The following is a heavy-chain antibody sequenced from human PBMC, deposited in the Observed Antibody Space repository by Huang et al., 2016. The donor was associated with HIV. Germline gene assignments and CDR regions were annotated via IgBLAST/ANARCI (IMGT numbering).Heavy chain of an antibody. V-gene: IGHV1-8*03. CDR1: GFNFNNYD. CDR3: ARARGFLYDSTGYYSRYYFDS. CDR2: MNPKSGNT. D-gene: IGHD3-22*01. J-gene: IGHJ4*02. Sequence: QVQLVQSGAEVKKPGASVKVSCKASGFNFNNYDFNWVRQASGQGLEWMGWMNPKSGNTGDAQKFQGRVTITRNTSITTAYMERRSLRSEDTAVYYCARARGFLYDSTGYYSRYYFDSWGQGTLVTISS.